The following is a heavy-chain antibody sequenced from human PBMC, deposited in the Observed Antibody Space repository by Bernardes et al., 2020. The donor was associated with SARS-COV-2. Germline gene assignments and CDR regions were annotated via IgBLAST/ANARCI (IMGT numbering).Heavy chain of an antibody. Sequence: GESLKISCKGSGYSFTSYWIGWVRQMPGKGLEWMGIIYPGDSDTRYSPSFQGQVTISADKSISTAYLQWSSLKASDTAMYYCARLGDYGDYGPKYNWFDPWGQGTLVTVSS. CDR3: ARLGDYGDYGPKYNWFDP. CDR2: IYPGDSDT. CDR1: GYSFTSYW. D-gene: IGHD4-17*01. V-gene: IGHV5-51*01. J-gene: IGHJ5*02.